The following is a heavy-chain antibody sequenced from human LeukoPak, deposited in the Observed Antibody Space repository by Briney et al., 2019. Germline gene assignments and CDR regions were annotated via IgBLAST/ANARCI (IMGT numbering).Heavy chain of an antibody. V-gene: IGHV3-30*04. D-gene: IGHD3-9*01. CDR2: ISYDGSNK. CDR1: GFTFSSYA. CDR3: ARDQDLGDILTDYYYYGMDV. Sequence: PGGSLRLTCAASGFTFSSYAMHWVRQAPGKGLEWVAVISYDGSNKYYADSVKGRFTISRDNSKNTLYLQMNSLRAEDTAVYYCARDQDLGDILTDYYYYGMDVWGQGTTVTVSS. J-gene: IGHJ6*02.